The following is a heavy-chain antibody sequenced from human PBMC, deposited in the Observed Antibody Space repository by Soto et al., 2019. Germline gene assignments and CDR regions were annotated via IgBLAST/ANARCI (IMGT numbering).Heavy chain of an antibody. CDR2: FHYSGRT. CDR1: GGSFSGYY. CDR3: ARGINYYDSSGDSWFDP. V-gene: IGHV4-34*01. J-gene: IGHJ5*02. D-gene: IGHD3-22*01. Sequence: SETLSLTCAVYGGSFSGYYWGWIRQPPGKGLEWIGTFHYSGRTYYSPSLESRVTISVDTSKNQFSLKLSSVTAADTAVYYCARGINYYDSSGDSWFDPWGQGTLVTVSS.